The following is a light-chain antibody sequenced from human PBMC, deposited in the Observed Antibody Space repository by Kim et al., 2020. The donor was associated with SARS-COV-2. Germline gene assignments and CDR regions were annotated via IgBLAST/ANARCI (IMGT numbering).Light chain of an antibody. V-gene: IGKV3-15*01. CDR3: QQYKSWPLT. J-gene: IGKJ4*01. CDR2: GAS. Sequence: VSPGERATLSCRASQSVSSTLAWYQQKPGQAPRLLIYGASTRATGIPAMFSGSGSETDFTLTISSLQSEDFAVYFCQQYKSWPLTFGGGTKVDIK. CDR1: QSVSST.